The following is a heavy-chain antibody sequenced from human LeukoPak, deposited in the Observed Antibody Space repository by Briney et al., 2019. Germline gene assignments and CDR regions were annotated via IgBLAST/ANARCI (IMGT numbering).Heavy chain of an antibody. CDR2: IHYTGST. J-gene: IGHJ5*02. CDR3: ARGRYSAGDNWFDP. CDR1: GGSITSSY. D-gene: IGHD3-9*01. V-gene: IGHV4-59*01. Sequence: SETLSLTCTVSGGSITSSYWSWIRQSPGKGLDGIGYIHYTGSTNYNPSLKSRVTMLIDTSKNQFSLKLSSVTAADTAVYYCARGRYSAGDNWFDPWGQGTLVTVSS.